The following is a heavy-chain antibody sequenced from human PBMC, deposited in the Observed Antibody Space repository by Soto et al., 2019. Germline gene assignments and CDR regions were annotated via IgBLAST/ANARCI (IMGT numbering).Heavy chain of an antibody. D-gene: IGHD2-15*01. V-gene: IGHV1-69*13. Sequence: SSVKVPCKASGGTFSSYPISWVRQAPVQGLEWMGGIIPIFCTANYAQKLQGRVTITADESTSTAYMALSSLSSEDMAVYYCARDRTGWVVEATDFDYWGQGTLVTVSS. J-gene: IGHJ4*02. CDR2: IIPIFCTA. CDR3: ARDRTGWVVEATDFDY. CDR1: GGTFSSYP.